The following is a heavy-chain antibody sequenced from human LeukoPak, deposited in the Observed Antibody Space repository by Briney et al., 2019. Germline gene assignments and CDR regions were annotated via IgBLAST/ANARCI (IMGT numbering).Heavy chain of an antibody. CDR2: INHSGST. D-gene: IGHD6-13*01. CDR3: ARSSSYGDY. Sequence: SETLSLTCAVYGGSFSGYYWSWIRQPPGKGLEWIGEINHSGSTNYNPSLKSRVTILVDTSKNQFSLKLSSVTAADTAVYYCARSSSYGDYWGQGTLVTVSS. J-gene: IGHJ4*02. CDR1: GGSFSGYY. V-gene: IGHV4-34*01.